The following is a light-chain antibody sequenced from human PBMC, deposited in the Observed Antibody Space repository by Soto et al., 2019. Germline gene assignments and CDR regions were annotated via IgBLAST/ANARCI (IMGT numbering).Light chain of an antibody. CDR1: QSISNS. V-gene: IGKV3-11*01. CDR3: QQRGNXPHIA. J-gene: IGKJ5*01. CDR2: DAS. Sequence: EIVLTQSPASLSLSPGERATLSCRASQSISNSLAWYQQQPGQAPRLLIYDASNRATGIPARFSGSGSGTDFTLTISSLEPEDFAFYYCQQRGNXPHIAFGQGTRLEIK.